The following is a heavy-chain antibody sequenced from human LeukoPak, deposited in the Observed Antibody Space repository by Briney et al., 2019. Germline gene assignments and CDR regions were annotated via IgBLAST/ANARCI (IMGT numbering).Heavy chain of an antibody. V-gene: IGHV3-48*03. CDR3: ARDPFGSRFGELFAPHFDY. CDR2: ISSSGSTI. D-gene: IGHD3-10*01. Sequence: PGGSLRLPCVASGFTFSNYAMSWVRQAPGKGLEWVSYISSSGSTIYYADSVKGRFTISRDNAKNSLYLQMNSLRAEDTAVYYCARDPFGSRFGELFAPHFDYWGQGTLVTVSS. CDR1: GFTFSNYA. J-gene: IGHJ4*02.